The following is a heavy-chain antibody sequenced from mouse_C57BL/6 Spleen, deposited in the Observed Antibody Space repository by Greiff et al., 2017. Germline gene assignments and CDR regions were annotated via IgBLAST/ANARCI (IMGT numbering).Heavy chain of an antibody. J-gene: IGHJ3*01. CDR3: ARGMVTTWEPPFAY. Sequence: VQLQQSGAELVKPGASVKLSCKASGYTFTSYWMHWVKQRPGQGLEWIGMIHPNSGSTNYNEKFKSKATLTVDKSSSTAYMQLSSLTSEDAAVYYCARGMVTTWEPPFAYWGQGTLVTVSA. V-gene: IGHV1-64*01. D-gene: IGHD2-2*01. CDR1: GYTFTSYW. CDR2: IHPNSGST.